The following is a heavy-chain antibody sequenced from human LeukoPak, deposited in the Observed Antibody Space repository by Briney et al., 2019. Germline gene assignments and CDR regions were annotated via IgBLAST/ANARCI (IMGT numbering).Heavy chain of an antibody. J-gene: IGHJ6*03. CDR2: MNPNSGNT. D-gene: IGHD1-1*01. CDR1: GYTFTSYD. Sequence: GASVTVSCKASGYTFTSYDINWVRQAPGQGLEWMGWMNPNSGNTGYAQKFQGRVTMTRNTSISTAYMELSSLRSEDTAVYYCARARYNWNDVDVTDYYYYYMDVWGKGTTVTVSS. V-gene: IGHV1-8*01. CDR3: ARARYNWNDVDVTDYYYYYMDV.